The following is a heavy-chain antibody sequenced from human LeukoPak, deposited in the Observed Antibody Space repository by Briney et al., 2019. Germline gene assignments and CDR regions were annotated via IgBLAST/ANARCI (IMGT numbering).Heavy chain of an antibody. V-gene: IGHV3-66*01. CDR1: GFIVSSNY. CDR2: MENDGNT. Sequence: GGSLGLSCAASGFIVSSNYMSWIRQAPGKGLEWVSVMENDGNTYYADSVTGRFTISTDNSKNTLFLQMNSLRAEDTAIYFCARDLANWGQGTLVTVSS. J-gene: IGHJ4*02. CDR3: ARDLAN.